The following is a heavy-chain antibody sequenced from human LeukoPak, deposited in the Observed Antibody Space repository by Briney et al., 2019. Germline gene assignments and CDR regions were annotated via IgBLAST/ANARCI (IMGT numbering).Heavy chain of an antibody. J-gene: IGHJ3*02. CDR2: IIPIFGTA. CDR1: GGTFSSYA. V-gene: IGHV1-69*13. Sequence: WASVKVSCKASGGTFSSYAISWVRQAPGQGLEWMGGIIPIFGTANYAQKFQGRVTITADESTSTAYMELSSLRSEDTAVYYCARDVQYSYRVGHAFDIWGQGTMVTVSS. CDR3: ARDVQYSYRVGHAFDI. D-gene: IGHD5-18*01.